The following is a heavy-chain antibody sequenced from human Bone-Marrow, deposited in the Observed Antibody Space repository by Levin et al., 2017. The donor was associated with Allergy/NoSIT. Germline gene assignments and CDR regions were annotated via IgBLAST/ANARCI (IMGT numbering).Heavy chain of an antibody. CDR1: GGSMTGHY. CDR3: AKLDTAMMGYYYIDV. D-gene: IGHD5-18*01. V-gene: IGHV4-59*11. J-gene: IGHJ6*03. Sequence: ESLKISCTVSGGSMTGHYWSWIRQPAGKGLDWIGYIHSSGSTNYNPSLKSRATLSIDTSKNQFSLNLNSVTAADTAVYYCAKLDTAMMGYYYIDVWGKGTSVTVSS. CDR2: IHSSGST.